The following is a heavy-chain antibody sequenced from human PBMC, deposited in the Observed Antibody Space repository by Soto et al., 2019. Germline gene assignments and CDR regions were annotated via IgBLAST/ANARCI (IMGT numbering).Heavy chain of an antibody. CDR2: IYHSGST. D-gene: IGHD2-21*02. Sequence: TSETLSLTCAVSGYSISSGYYWGWIRQPPGKGLEWIGSIYHSGSTYYNPSLKSRVTISVDTSKNQFSLKLSSVTAADTAVYYCVSSFVVVTATYYVDYWGQGTLVTVSS. CDR3: VSSFVVVTATYYVDY. CDR1: GYSISSGYY. J-gene: IGHJ4*02. V-gene: IGHV4-38-2*01.